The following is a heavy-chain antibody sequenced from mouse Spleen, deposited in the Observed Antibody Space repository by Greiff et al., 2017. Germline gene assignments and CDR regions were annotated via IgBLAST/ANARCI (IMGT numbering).Heavy chain of an antibody. J-gene: IGHJ2*01. CDR1: GFTFSSYG. CDR2: ISSGGSYT. CDR3: AREDFDY. Sequence: EVKLMESGGDLVKPGGSLKLSCAASGFTFSSYGMSWVRQTPDKRLEWVATISSGGSYTYYPDSVKGRFTISRDNAKNTLYLQMSSLKSEDTAMYYCAREDFDYWGQGTTLTVSS. V-gene: IGHV5-6*01.